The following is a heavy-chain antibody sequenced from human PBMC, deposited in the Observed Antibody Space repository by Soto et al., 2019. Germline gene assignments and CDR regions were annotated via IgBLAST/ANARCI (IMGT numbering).Heavy chain of an antibody. V-gene: IGHV3-30*18. D-gene: IGHD5-12*01. Sequence: QVQLVESGGGVVQPGRSLRLSCEASGFTFSSYGMHWVRQAPGKGLEWVAVISYDGSNKYYADSVKGRFTISRDNSKNTLYLQMNSLRAEDTAVYYCAKDSGSDPDDYYYYGMDVWGQGTTVTVSS. CDR1: GFTFSSYG. J-gene: IGHJ6*02. CDR3: AKDSGSDPDDYYYYGMDV. CDR2: ISYDGSNK.